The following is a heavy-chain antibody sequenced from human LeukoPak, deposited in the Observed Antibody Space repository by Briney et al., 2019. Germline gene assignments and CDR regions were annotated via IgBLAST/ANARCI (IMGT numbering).Heavy chain of an antibody. D-gene: IGHD3-10*01. CDR1: GGSFSGYY. Sequence: SETLSLTCAVYGGSFSGYYWTWIRQPPGKGLEWIGEINHSGSTNYNPSLKSRVSISVDTSKNQFSLKLNSVTAADTAVYYCARRVGRWFGERAYYYNYMDVWGKGTTVTISS. V-gene: IGHV4-34*01. J-gene: IGHJ6*03. CDR2: INHSGST. CDR3: ARRVGRWFGERAYYYNYMDV.